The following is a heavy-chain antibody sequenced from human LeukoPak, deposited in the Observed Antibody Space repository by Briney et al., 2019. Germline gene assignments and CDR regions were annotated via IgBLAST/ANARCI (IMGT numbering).Heavy chain of an antibody. D-gene: IGHD1-26*01. CDR2: IYSGGST. CDR3: ARESIVGATEPNFDY. J-gene: IGHJ4*02. Sequence: GGSLRLSCAASGFTVSSNYMSWVRQAPGKGLEWVSVIYSGGSTYYPDSVKGRFTISRDNSKNTLYLQMNSLRAEDTAVYYCARESIVGATEPNFDYWGQGTLVTVSS. CDR1: GFTVSSNY. V-gene: IGHV3-66*01.